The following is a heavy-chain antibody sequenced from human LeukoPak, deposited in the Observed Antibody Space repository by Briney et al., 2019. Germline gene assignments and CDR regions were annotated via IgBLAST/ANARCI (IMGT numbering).Heavy chain of an antibody. Sequence: SGTLSLTCAVSGGSISSSNWWSWVRQPPGKGLEWIGEIYHSGSTNYNPSLKSRVTISVDKSKNQFSLKLSSVTAADTAVYYCARHTNQYYDVLTGYYRVAYAFDIWGQGTMVTVSS. V-gene: IGHV4-4*02. CDR2: IYHSGST. CDR1: GGSISSSNW. D-gene: IGHD3-9*01. J-gene: IGHJ3*02. CDR3: ARHTNQYYDVLTGYYRVAYAFDI.